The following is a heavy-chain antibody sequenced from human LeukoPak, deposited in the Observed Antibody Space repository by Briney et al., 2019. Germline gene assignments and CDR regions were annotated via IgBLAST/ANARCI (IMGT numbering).Heavy chain of an antibody. V-gene: IGHV3-23*01. CDR3: AKYGYSSGWLNWFDP. CDR2: ISGSGGST. J-gene: IGHJ5*02. D-gene: IGHD6-19*01. Sequence: GGSLRLSCAASGFTFSSYAMSWVRQAPGKGLEWVSAISGSGGSTYYADSVKGRFTISRDNSKNTLYLQMNSLRAEDTAVYYCAKYGYSSGWLNWFDPWGQGTLVTVSS. CDR1: GFTFSSYA.